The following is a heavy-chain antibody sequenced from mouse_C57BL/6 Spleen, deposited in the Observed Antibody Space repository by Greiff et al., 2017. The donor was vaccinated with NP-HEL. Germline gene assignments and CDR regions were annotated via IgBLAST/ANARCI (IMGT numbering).Heavy chain of an antibody. CDR2: IDPSDSET. CDR3: ARYPYYGSSYGYFDY. V-gene: IGHV1-52*01. D-gene: IGHD1-1*01. Sequence: QVQLQQPGAELVRPGSSVKLSCKASGYTFTSYWMHWVKQRPIQGLEWIGNIDPSDSETHYNQKFKDKATLTVDKSSSTAYMPLSSLTSEDSAVYYCARYPYYGSSYGYFDYWGQGTTLTVSS. CDR1: GYTFTSYW. J-gene: IGHJ2*01.